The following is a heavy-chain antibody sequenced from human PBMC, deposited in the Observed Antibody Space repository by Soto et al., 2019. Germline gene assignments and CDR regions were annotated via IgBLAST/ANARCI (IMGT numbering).Heavy chain of an antibody. Sequence: QVQLEESGPGLVKPSGTLSLTCAVSGGSISSSNWWSWVRQPPGKGLEWIGEIYHSGSTNYNPSLKSRVTISVDKSKNQFSLKLSSVTAADTAVYYCASTMVRGVIKGQGLSWGQGTLVTVSS. J-gene: IGHJ4*02. CDR3: ASTMVRGVIKGQGLS. D-gene: IGHD3-10*01. CDR2: IYHSGST. V-gene: IGHV4-4*02. CDR1: GGSISSSNW.